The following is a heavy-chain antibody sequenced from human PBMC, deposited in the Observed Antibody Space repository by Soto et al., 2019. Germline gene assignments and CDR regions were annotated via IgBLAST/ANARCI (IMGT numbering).Heavy chain of an antibody. Sequence: WGSLRLSCSASGFTFNNYAIHWVRQAPGKGLQYVSTISNNGGNTFYADSVKGRFTISRDNSKNTLYLQMSSLRAEDTAVYYCVKDARTYCAETYYYGMDGWGQGTTGTVSS. J-gene: IGHJ6*02. CDR1: GFTFNNYA. D-gene: IGHD1-26*01. CDR2: ISNNGGNT. CDR3: VKDARTYCAETYYYGMDG. V-gene: IGHV3-64D*06.